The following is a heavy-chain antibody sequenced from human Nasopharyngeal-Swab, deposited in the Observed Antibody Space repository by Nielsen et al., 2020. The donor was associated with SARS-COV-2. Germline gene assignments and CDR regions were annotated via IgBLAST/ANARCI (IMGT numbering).Heavy chain of an antibody. Sequence: GESLKISCAASGFTFSSYSMNWVRQAPGKGLEWVSPISSSSSYIYYADSVKGRFTISRDNAKNSLYLQMNSLRAEDTAVYYCARDGTAMLYYYYYGMDVWGQGTTVTVSS. D-gene: IGHD5-18*01. CDR2: ISSSSSYI. CDR1: GFTFSSYS. CDR3: ARDGTAMLYYYYYGMDV. J-gene: IGHJ6*02. V-gene: IGHV3-21*04.